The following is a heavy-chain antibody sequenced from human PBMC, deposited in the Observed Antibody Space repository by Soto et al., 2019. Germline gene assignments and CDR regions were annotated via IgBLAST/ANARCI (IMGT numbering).Heavy chain of an antibody. V-gene: IGHV3-30*03. CDR2: ISYDGSNK. D-gene: IGHD6-13*01. CDR1: GFTFSSYG. CDR3: ARHPERIAQIGWFDP. Sequence: GGSLRLSCAASGFTFSSYGMHWVRQAPGKGLEWVAVISYDGSNKYYADSVKGRFTISRDHAKNTLYLQMNSLRAEDTAVYYCARHPERIAQIGWFDPWGQGTLVTVSS. J-gene: IGHJ5*02.